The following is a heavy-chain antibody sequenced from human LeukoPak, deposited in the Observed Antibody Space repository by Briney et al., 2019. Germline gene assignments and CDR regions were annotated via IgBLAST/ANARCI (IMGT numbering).Heavy chain of an antibody. CDR3: ARGNQPLSYYYYGMDV. CDR2: MNPNSGNT. V-gene: IGHV1-8*01. CDR1: GYTFTSYD. Sequence: GASVKVSCKASGYTFTSYDINWVRQATGQGLEWMGWMNPNSGNTGYAQKFQGRVTMTRNTSISTAYMELSSLRSEDTAVYYCARGNQPLSYYYYGMDVWGQGTTVTVSS. D-gene: IGHD2-2*01. J-gene: IGHJ6*02.